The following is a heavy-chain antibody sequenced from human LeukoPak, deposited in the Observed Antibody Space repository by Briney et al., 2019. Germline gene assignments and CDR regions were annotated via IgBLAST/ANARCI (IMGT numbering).Heavy chain of an antibody. V-gene: IGHV3-30-3*01. Sequence: GGSLRLSCAASGFTFSSYAMHWVRQAPGKGLEWVAVISYDESNKYYADSVKGRFTISRDNSKNTLYLQMNSLRAEDTAVYYCARDKYGDYLPYYYYGMDVWGQGTTVTVSS. J-gene: IGHJ6*02. CDR1: GFTFSSYA. CDR2: ISYDESNK. D-gene: IGHD4-17*01. CDR3: ARDKYGDYLPYYYYGMDV.